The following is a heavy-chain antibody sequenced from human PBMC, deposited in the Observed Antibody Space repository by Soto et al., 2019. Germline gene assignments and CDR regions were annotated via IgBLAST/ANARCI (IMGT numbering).Heavy chain of an antibody. J-gene: IGHJ4*02. Sequence: SVKVSCKASGGTFSSYAISWVRQAPGQGLEWMGGIIPIFGTANYAQKFQGRVTITADESTSTAYMELSSLRSEDTAVYYCARVVYYDSSGYYYNTKKTHKNYYFDDWGKGTLVPVSS. CDR3: ARVVYYDSSGYYYNTKKTHKNYYFDD. D-gene: IGHD3-22*01. CDR2: IIPIFGTA. V-gene: IGHV1-69*13. CDR1: GGTFSSYA.